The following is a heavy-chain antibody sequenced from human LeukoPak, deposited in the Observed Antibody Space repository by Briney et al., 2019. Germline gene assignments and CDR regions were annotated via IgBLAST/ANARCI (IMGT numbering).Heavy chain of an antibody. V-gene: IGHV1-2*02. CDR2: INPNSGGT. Sequence: GASVKVSCKASGYTFTGYYMHWVRQAPGQGLEWMGWINPNSGGTNYAQKFQGRVTMTRDTSISTAYMELSRLRSDDTAVYYCARDFIVLTDRHFDYWGQGPLVTVSS. J-gene: IGHJ4*02. CDR3: ARDFIVLTDRHFDY. CDR1: GYTFTGYY. D-gene: IGHD2-8*01.